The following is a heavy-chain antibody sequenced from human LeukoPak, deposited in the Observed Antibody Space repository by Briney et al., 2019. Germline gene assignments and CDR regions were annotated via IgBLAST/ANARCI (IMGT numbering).Heavy chain of an antibody. CDR1: GGSISSSSYY. CDR3: ARAGDGITGTWPFDY. D-gene: IGHD1-7*01. V-gene: IGHV4-61*05. CDR2: IYYSGNT. Sequence: SETLSLTCTVSGGSISSSSYYWSWIRQPPGKGLEWIGYIYYSGNTNYDPSPKSRVTMSVDTSKNQFSLKLSSVTAADTAVYYCARAGDGITGTWPFDYWGQGTLVTVSS. J-gene: IGHJ4*02.